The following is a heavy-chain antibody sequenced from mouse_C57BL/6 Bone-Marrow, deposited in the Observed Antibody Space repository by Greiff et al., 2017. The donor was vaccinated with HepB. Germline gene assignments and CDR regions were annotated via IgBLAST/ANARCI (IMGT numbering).Heavy chain of an antibody. J-gene: IGHJ3*01. Sequence: EVQLQQSGPELVKPGASVKISCKASGYTFTDYYMNWVKQSHGKSLEWIGDINPNNGGTSYNQKFKGKATLTVDTASSTAYLALRSLPSEDSAVYYCARRNGSRSFAYWGQGTLVTVSA. D-gene: IGHD1-1*01. CDR3: ARRNGSRSFAY. CDR1: GYTFTDYY. V-gene: IGHV1-26*01. CDR2: INPNNGGT.